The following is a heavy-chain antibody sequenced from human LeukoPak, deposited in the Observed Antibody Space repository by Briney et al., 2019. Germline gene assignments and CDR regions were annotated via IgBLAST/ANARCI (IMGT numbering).Heavy chain of an antibody. D-gene: IGHD1-26*01. J-gene: IGHJ5*02. Sequence: SETLSLTCTVSGGSITSRSNYWGWIRQPPGKGLEWIGSINYSGSTYYNPSLKSRVTISVDTSKNQFSLKLSSVIAADTAVYYCARGGGGSYYLLYNWFDPWGQGTLVTVSS. CDR2: INYSGST. V-gene: IGHV4-39*07. CDR3: ARGGGGSYYLLYNWFDP. CDR1: GGSITSRSNY.